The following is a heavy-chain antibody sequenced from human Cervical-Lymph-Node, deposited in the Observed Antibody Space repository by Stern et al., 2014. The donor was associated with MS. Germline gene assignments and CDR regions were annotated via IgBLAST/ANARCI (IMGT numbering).Heavy chain of an antibody. CDR2: IVVGSGNP. D-gene: IGHD3-22*01. CDR1: GFTFTSSA. J-gene: IGHJ5*02. Sequence: QLGQSGPEVKKPGTSVKVSCKASGFTFTSSAVQWVRQARGQRLEWIGWIVVGSGNPNYAQKFQGRVPITRDMSTSAAYMELSSLRSEDTAVYYCAARANYYDSPGDWFDPWGQGTLVTVSS. V-gene: IGHV1-58*01. CDR3: AARANYYDSPGDWFDP.